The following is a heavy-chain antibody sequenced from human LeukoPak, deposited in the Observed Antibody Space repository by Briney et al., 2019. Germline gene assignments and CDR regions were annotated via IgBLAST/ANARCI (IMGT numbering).Heavy chain of an antibody. J-gene: IGHJ4*02. CDR3: ARDRHSSGWEIIDY. V-gene: IGHV1-18*01. CDR2: ISAYNGNT. Sequence: ASVKVSCKASGYTFTSYGISWVLQAPGQGLEWMGWISAYNGNTNYAQKLQGRVTMTTDTSTSTAYMELRSLRSDDTAVYYRARDRHSSGWEIIDYWGQGTLVTVSS. CDR1: GYTFTSYG. D-gene: IGHD6-19*01.